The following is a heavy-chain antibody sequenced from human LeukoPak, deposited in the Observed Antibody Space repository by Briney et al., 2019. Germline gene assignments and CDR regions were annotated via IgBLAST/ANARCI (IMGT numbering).Heavy chain of an antibody. D-gene: IGHD6-19*01. J-gene: IGHJ3*02. Sequence: GGSLRLSCVASGFTFSSSWMSWVRQAPGKGLEWVANIKQDGSEKSYVESVRGRFTISRDNAKNSLYLQMNSLRAEDTAVYYCARGGLVPAFDIWGQGTMVTVSS. CDR2: IKQDGSEK. CDR3: ARGGLVPAFDI. CDR1: GFTFSSSW. V-gene: IGHV3-7*01.